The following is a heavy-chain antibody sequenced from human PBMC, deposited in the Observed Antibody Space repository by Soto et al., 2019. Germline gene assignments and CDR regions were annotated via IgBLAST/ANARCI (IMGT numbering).Heavy chain of an antibody. Sequence: PSLPCTVFCGSFRTGGYYWGWIRKHQGKGLEWIGYIYYSGSTYYNPSLKSRVTISVDTSKNQFSMKLSSVTAADTAVYYCASYRPASFDYWGQGTLVTVSS. D-gene: IGHD1-26*01. V-gene: IGHV4-31*03. CDR3: ASYRPASFDY. CDR1: CGSFRTGGYY. J-gene: IGHJ4*02. CDR2: IYYSGST.